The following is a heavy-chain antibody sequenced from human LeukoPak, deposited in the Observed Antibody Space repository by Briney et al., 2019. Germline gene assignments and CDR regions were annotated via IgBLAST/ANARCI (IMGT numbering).Heavy chain of an antibody. CDR2: INSSSSSI. Sequence: GSVNLSCEASGYTFSRYSMNWVRQAPGKGLEWMSIINSSSSSIYYAHNLKGRFTISRDKSKNSLYLQLNSLRAEDTAGYSCARALSRYCSSTSCYSYRWWFDPWGQGTLVTVSS. CDR1: GYTFSRYS. V-gene: IGHV3-48*01. J-gene: IGHJ5*02. D-gene: IGHD2-2*01. CDR3: ARALSRYCSSTSCYSYRWWFDP.